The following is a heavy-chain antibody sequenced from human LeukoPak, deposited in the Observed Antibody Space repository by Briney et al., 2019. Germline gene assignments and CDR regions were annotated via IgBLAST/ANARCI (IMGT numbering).Heavy chain of an antibody. V-gene: IGHV4-59*12. J-gene: IGHJ6*03. Sequence: PSETLSLTCTVSGGSISSYHWSWIRQPPGKGLEWIGYIYYSGSTNYNPSLKSRVTISVDTSKNQFSLKLSSVTAADTAVYYCARERLDLSYYYYMDVWGKGTTVTVSS. CDR3: ARERLDLSYYYYMDV. CDR2: IYYSGST. CDR1: GGSISSYH. D-gene: IGHD3-9*01.